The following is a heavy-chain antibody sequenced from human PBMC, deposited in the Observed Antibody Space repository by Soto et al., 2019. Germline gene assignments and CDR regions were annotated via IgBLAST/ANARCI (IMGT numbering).Heavy chain of an antibody. CDR1: GGTFSSYA. J-gene: IGHJ6*02. Sequence: ASVKVSCKASGGTFSSYAISWVRQAPGQGLEWMGGIIPIFGTANYAQKFQGRVTITADESTSTAYMELSSLRSEDTAVYYCARGNEGDPQRRYYYYGMDVWGQGTTVTVSS. CDR2: IIPIFGTA. CDR3: ARGNEGDPQRRYYYYGMDV. D-gene: IGHD2-21*02. V-gene: IGHV1-69*13.